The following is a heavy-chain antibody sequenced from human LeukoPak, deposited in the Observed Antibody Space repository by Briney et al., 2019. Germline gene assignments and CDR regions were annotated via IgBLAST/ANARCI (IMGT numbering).Heavy chain of an antibody. CDR2: IYYSGIT. Sequence: SETLSLTCTVSGGSISSYYWSLIRQPAGKGLEWIGYIYYSGITNYNPSLKSRVTISVDTSKNQFSLKLSSVTAADTAVYYCARAPTLYYYNMDVWGKGTTVTVSS. CDR3: ARAPTLYYYNMDV. J-gene: IGHJ6*03. V-gene: IGHV4-59*01. CDR1: GGSISSYY.